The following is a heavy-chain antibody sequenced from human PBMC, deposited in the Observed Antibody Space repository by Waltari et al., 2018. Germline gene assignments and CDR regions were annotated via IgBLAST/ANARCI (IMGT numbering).Heavy chain of an antibody. CDR2: ISYDGGNK. V-gene: IGHV3-30*04. CDR3: AREGGRYYDVFDI. CDR1: GFTFNSYA. Sequence: QVQLVESGGGVVQPGRSLRLSCAASGFTFNSYAMHWVRQAPGKGLEWVAVISYDGGNKYYAAAVKGRFTISRDNSKNTLYLQMNSLRAEDTAVYYCAREGGRYYDVFDIWGQGTMVTVSS. D-gene: IGHD3-10*01. J-gene: IGHJ3*02.